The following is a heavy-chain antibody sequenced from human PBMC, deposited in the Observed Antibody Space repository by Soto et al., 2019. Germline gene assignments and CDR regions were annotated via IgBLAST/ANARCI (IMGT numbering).Heavy chain of an antibody. CDR2: ISYDGSNK. Sequence: GGSLRLSCAASGFTFSSYAMHWVRQAPGKGLEWVAVISYDGSNKYYADSVKGRFTISRDNSKNTLYLQMNSLRAEDTAVYYCARGHFNDYSIYTAPDVWGQGTTVTVSS. D-gene: IGHD4-4*01. V-gene: IGHV3-30-3*01. CDR3: ARGHFNDYSIYTAPDV. CDR1: GFTFSSYA. J-gene: IGHJ6*02.